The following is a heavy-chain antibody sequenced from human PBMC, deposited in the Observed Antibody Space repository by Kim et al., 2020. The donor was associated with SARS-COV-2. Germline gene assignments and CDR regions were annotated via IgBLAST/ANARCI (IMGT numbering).Heavy chain of an antibody. Sequence: ASVKVSCKVSGYTLTELSMHWVRQAPGKGLEWMGGFDPEDGETIYAQKFQGRVTMTEDTSTDTAYMELGSLRSEDTAVYYCATGSVVAATGWFDPWVQGTLVTVSS. CDR1: GYTLTELS. CDR2: FDPEDGET. V-gene: IGHV1-24*01. CDR3: ATGSVVAATGWFDP. J-gene: IGHJ5*02. D-gene: IGHD2-15*01.